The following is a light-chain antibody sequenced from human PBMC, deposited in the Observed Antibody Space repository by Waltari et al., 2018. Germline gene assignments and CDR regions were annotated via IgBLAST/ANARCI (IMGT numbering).Light chain of an antibody. J-gene: IGKJ2*01. Sequence: DIVMTQSPDSLAVSLGERTSINCKASQSVLYSSDNKNYLAWYRQKPGQPPNLLIYWASTRESGVPGRFSGSGSGTEFTLTISSLQAEDVAVYYCQQYYSTPYTFGQGTKLEIK. V-gene: IGKV4-1*01. CDR3: QQYYSTPYT. CDR1: QSVLYSSDNKNY. CDR2: WAS.